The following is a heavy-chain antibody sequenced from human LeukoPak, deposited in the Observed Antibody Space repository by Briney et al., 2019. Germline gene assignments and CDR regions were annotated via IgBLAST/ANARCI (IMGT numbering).Heavy chain of an antibody. V-gene: IGHV1-18*01. CDR1: GYTFTSYG. Sequence: ASVKVSCKASGYTFTSYGISWVRQAPGQGLEWMGWISAYNGNTNYAQKLQGRVTMTTDTSTSTAYMELRSLRSDDTAVYYRARDREDYDFWSGYSAFDIWGQGTMVTVSS. D-gene: IGHD3-3*01. J-gene: IGHJ3*02. CDR2: ISAYNGNT. CDR3: ARDREDYDFWSGYSAFDI.